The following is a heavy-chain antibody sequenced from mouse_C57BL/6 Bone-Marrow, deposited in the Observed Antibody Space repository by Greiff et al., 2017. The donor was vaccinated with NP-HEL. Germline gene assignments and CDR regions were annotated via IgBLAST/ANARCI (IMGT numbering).Heavy chain of an antibody. D-gene: IGHD2-3*01. J-gene: IGHJ1*03. CDR1: GFPITSGYY. Sequence: ESGPGLVKPSQSLFLTCSITGFPITSGYYWIWIRQSPGKPLEWMGYTTHSGETFYNPSLQSPISITREKSKNQFFLQLNSVTTEDTAMYYCAGDYDGYWYFDVWGTGTTVTVSS. CDR3: AGDYDGYWYFDV. V-gene: IGHV12-3*01. CDR2: TTHSGET.